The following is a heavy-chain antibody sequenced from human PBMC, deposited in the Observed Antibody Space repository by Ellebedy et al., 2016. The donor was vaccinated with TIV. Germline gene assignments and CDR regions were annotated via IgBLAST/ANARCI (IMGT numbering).Heavy chain of an antibody. Sequence: AASVKVSCKASGYTFTSYDINWVRQATGQGLEWMGWMNPNSGNTGYAQKLQGRVTMTTDTSTSTAYMELRSLRSDDTAVYYCARVNLRMRGYSYQFVDYWGQGTLVTVSS. CDR1: GYTFTSYD. V-gene: IGHV1-8*01. CDR3: ARVNLRMRGYSYQFVDY. D-gene: IGHD5-18*01. CDR2: MNPNSGNT. J-gene: IGHJ4*02.